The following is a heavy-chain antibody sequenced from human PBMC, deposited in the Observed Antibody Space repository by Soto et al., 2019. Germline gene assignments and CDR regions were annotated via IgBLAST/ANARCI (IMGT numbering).Heavy chain of an antibody. J-gene: IGHJ4*02. V-gene: IGHV3-33*01. CDR1: GFNFRGYG. CDR3: ARDGVGITTYFGYFDY. D-gene: IGHD1-26*01. CDR2: TRHDGSNT. Sequence: QVQLVQSGGGVVQPGRSLRLSCEVSGFNFRGYGMHWVRQAPGKGLEWVAITRHDGSNTYYADSVRGRFTISRDNSKNMLHRQMSSLRVEDTAVYYCARDGVGITTYFGYFDYWGQGTLITVSS.